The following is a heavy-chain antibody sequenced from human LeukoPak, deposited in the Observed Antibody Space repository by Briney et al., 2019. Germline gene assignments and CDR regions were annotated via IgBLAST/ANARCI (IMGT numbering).Heavy chain of an antibody. J-gene: IGHJ5*02. CDR3: ARHSTPGTNLNWFDP. V-gene: IGHV5-10-1*01. D-gene: IGHD1-1*01. CDR2: IAPSDSYT. CDR1: GYSFTSHW. Sequence: GESLKISCKGSGYSFTSHWISWVRQMPGKGLEWMGRIAPSDSYTNYSPSFQGHVSISADKSISTAYLQWSSLKASDTAMYYCARHSTPGTNLNWFDPWGQGTLVTVSS.